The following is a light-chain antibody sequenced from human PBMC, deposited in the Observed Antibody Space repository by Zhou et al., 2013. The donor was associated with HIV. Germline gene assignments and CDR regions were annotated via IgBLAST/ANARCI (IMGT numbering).Light chain of an antibody. V-gene: IGKV3-20*01. Sequence: EIVLTQSPGTLSLSPGERATLSCRASQIITNNQLAWYQQKAGQAPRLLIYGSSGRATGIPDRFSGSGSGTDFTLTISRLEPEDYAVYYCQQYGSSPGAFGQGTKVEV. J-gene: IGKJ1*01. CDR2: GSS. CDR3: QQYGSSPGA. CDR1: QIITNNQ.